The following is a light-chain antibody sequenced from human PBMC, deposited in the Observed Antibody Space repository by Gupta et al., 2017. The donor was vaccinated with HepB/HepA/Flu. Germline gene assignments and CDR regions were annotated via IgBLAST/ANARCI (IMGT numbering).Light chain of an antibody. CDR2: GAS. J-gene: IGKJ2*02. V-gene: IGKV3-20*01. Sequence: EIVLTQSPGTLSLSPGERATLSCRASQSVSSSHLAWYQQKPGQAPSLLIYGASSRATGISDRFSGSGSGTDFTLTISRLEPEDFAVYYCQQYDSSPRTFGQGTKLEIK. CDR1: QSVSSSH. CDR3: QQYDSSPRT.